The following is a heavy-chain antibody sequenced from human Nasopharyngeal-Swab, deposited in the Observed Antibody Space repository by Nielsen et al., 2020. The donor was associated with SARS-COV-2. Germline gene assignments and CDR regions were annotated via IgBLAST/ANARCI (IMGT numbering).Heavy chain of an antibody. CDR2: ASSDGRNK. CDR3: ARRALQDYYFDY. V-gene: IGHV3-30*04. Sequence: GGPLRLSCAASGFSFSSYAMHWVRQAPGKGPEWVAVASSDGRNKYYADSVKGRFTVSRDNSKNTLYLQMNSLRAEDTAVYYCARRALQDYYFDYWGQGTLVTVSS. J-gene: IGHJ4*02. CDR1: GFSFSSYA.